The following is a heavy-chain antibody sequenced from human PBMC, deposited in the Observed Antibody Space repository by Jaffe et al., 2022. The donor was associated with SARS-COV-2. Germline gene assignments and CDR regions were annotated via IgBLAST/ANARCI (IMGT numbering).Heavy chain of an antibody. CDR1: GFTFSSYG. D-gene: IGHD1-1*01. CDR2: ISYDGSNK. Sequence: QVQLVESGGGVVQPGRSLRLSCAASGFTFSSYGMHWVRQAPGKGLEWVAVISYDGSNKYYADSVKGRFTISRDNSKNTLYLQMNSLRAEDTAVYYCAKERCRQLNYYYYCGMDVWGQGTTVTASS. V-gene: IGHV3-30*18. CDR3: AKERCRQLNYYYYCGMDV. J-gene: IGHJ6*02.